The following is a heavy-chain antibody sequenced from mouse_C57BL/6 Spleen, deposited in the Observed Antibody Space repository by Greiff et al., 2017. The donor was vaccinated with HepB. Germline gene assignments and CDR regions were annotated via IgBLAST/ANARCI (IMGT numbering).Heavy chain of an antibody. CDR2: INPSSGYT. Sequence: QVQLKESGAELARPGASVKMSCKASGYTFTSYTMHWVKQRPGQGLEWIGYINPSSGYTKYNQKFKDKATLTADKSSSTAYMQLSSLTSEDSAVYYCARFTVVSTRDAMDYWGQGTSVTVSS. CDR1: GYTFTSYT. D-gene: IGHD1-1*01. CDR3: ARFTVVSTRDAMDY. V-gene: IGHV1-4*01. J-gene: IGHJ4*01.